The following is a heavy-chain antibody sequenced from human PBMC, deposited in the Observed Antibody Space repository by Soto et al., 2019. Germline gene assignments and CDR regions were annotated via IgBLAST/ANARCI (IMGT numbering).Heavy chain of an antibody. CDR2: ISAYNGNT. V-gene: IGHV1-18*04. CDR1: GYTFTSYG. Sequence: ASVKVSCTASGYTFTSYGISWVRQAPGQGLEWMGWISAYNGNTNYAQKLQGRVTMTTDTSTSTAYMELRSLRSDDTAVDYCARDALPDCGGDCIYALEGWGPGKKVTVSS. D-gene: IGHD2-21*02. CDR3: ARDALPDCGGDCIYALEG. J-gene: IGHJ3*01.